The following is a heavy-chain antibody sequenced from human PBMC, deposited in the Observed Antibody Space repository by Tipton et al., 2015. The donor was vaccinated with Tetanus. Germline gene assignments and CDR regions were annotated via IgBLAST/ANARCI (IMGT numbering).Heavy chain of an antibody. J-gene: IGHJ4*02. Sequence: SLRLSCAASGFSFSDSYMSWIRQAPGKGLEWVSYMSGSGNTIYLAESVKGRMTTSRDNAKNSLYLQMNSLRVEDTAVYYCASGSALDYWGQGSLVTVSS. CDR2: MSGSGNTI. D-gene: IGHD6-25*01. CDR1: GFSFSDSY. V-gene: IGHV3-11*04. CDR3: ASGSALDY.